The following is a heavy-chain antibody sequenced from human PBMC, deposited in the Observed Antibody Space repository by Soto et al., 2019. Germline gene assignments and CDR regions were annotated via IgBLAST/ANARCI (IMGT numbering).Heavy chain of an antibody. CDR1: GGSFSGYY. CDR3: ARVVGVWPYYYYYGMDV. V-gene: IGHV4-34*01. D-gene: IGHD2-15*01. Sequence: PSETLSLTCAVYGGSFSGYYWSWIRQPPGKGLEWIGEINHSGSTNYNPSPKSRVTISVDTSKNQFSLKLSSVTAADTAVYYCARVVGVWPYYYYYGMDVWGQGTTVTVSS. J-gene: IGHJ6*02. CDR2: INHSGST.